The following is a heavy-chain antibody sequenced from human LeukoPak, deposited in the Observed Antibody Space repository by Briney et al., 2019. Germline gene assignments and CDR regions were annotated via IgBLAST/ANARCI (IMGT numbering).Heavy chain of an antibody. D-gene: IGHD3-16*01. Sequence: SETLSLTCTVSGGPISSYYWSWIRQPPGKGLEWIGYIYYSGSTNYNPSLKSRVTVSVDTSKNQFSLKLSSVTAADTAVYYCARGDYRGEDYWGQGTLVTVSS. CDR3: ARGDYRGEDY. CDR2: IYYSGST. J-gene: IGHJ4*02. CDR1: GGPISSYY. V-gene: IGHV4-59*01.